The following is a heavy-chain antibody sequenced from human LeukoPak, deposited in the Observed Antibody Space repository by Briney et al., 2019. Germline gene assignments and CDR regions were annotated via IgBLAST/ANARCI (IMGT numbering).Heavy chain of an antibody. J-gene: IGHJ6*02. Sequence: PGGSLRLSCTASGFTFSSYSMNWVRQAPGKGLEWVSYISSSSSTIYYADSVKGRFTISRDNAKNSLYLQMSSLRDEDTAVYYCVRANGMDVWGQGTTVTVSS. CDR3: VRANGMDV. CDR1: GFTFSSYS. V-gene: IGHV3-48*02. CDR2: ISSSSSTI.